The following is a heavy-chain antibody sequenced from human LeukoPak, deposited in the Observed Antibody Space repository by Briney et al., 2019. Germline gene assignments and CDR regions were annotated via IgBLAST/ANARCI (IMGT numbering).Heavy chain of an antibody. V-gene: IGHV3-23*01. J-gene: IGHJ3*02. D-gene: IGHD5-24*01. Sequence: GGSLRLSCAASGFTFSSYAMSWVRQAPGKGLEWVSAISGSGGSTYYADSVKGRFTISRDNSKNTLYLQMNSLRAEDTAVYYCGKVRDGYNQIRNAFDIWGQGTMVTVSS. CDR2: ISGSGGST. CDR3: GKVRDGYNQIRNAFDI. CDR1: GFTFSSYA.